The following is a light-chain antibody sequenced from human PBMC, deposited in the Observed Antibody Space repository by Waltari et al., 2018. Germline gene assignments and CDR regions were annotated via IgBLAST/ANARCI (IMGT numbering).Light chain of an antibody. J-gene: IGKJ1*01. Sequence: IVLTHSPGTLSLSPEERATLASRAGQSVSSSYLTWYQQKPGQAPRLLIYAASRRATGIPYRFSGSGSGTDFSLTISTLEPEDFATYYCQQYDSAPRTFGQGTKVEIK. V-gene: IGKV3-20*01. CDR1: QSVSSSY. CDR2: AAS. CDR3: QQYDSAPRT.